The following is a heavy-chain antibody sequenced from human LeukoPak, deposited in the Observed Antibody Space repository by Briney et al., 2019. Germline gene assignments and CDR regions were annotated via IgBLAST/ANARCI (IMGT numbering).Heavy chain of an antibody. CDR2: ICGSGGCT. CDR1: GFTFNTYA. CDR3: AKDRAEQWLPDY. J-gene: IGHJ4*02. Sequence: GGSLRLSCEASGFTFNTYAIYWVRQAPGKGLEWVSGICGSGGCTYYADSVKGRFTISRDNSKNTLYLQMNSLRAEDTAVYYCAKDRAEQWLPDYWGQGTLVTVSS. V-gene: IGHV3-23*01. D-gene: IGHD6-19*01.